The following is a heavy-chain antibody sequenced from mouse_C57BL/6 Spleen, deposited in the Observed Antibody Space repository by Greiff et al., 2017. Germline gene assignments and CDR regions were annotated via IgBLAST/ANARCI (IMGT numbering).Heavy chain of an antibody. J-gene: IGHJ1*01. CDR2: ISYSGST. CDR3: ASYYYGSHWYFDV. V-gene: IGHV3-2*02. D-gene: IGHD1-1*01. Sequence: DVKLQESGPGLVKPSQSLSLTCTVTGYSITSDYAWNWIRQFPGNKLEWMGYISYSGSTSYNPSLKSRISITRDTSKNQFFLQLNSVTTEDTATYYCASYYYGSHWYFDVWGAGTTVTVSS. CDR1: GYSITSDYA.